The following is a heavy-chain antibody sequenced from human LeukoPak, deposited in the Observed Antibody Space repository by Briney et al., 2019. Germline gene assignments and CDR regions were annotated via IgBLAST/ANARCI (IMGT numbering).Heavy chain of an antibody. CDR3: AKESGKFDY. CDR2: ISADGGST. V-gene: IGHV3-43*02. J-gene: IGHJ4*02. CDR1: GLTFHDYA. Sequence: GGSLRLSCVASGLTFHDYAMHGVRQAPGKGLEWVSLISADGGSTLYADSVRGRFSISRDNSKNSLYLQMNSLRTEDTAMYYCAKESGKFDYWGQGTLVAVSS.